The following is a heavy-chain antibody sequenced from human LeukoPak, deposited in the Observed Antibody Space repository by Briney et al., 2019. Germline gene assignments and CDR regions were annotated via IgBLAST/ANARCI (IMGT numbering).Heavy chain of an antibody. CDR3: ARGDTIAAAGVPFDY. CDR2: ISYDGSNK. CDR1: GFTLSSFA. D-gene: IGHD6-13*01. V-gene: IGHV3-30*04. Sequence: GRSLRLSCATSGFTLSSFAMHWVRQAPGKGLEWVAVISYDGSNKYYADSVKGRFTISRDNSKNTLYLQMNSLRAKDTAVYNCARGDTIAAAGVPFDYWGQGTLVTVSS. J-gene: IGHJ4*02.